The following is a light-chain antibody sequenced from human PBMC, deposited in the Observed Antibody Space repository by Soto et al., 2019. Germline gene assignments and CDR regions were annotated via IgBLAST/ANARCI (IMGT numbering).Light chain of an antibody. Sequence: QSVLTQPASVSGSPGQSITISCTGTSSEVGGYNYVSWYQQHPGKAPKLMIYDVSNRPSGVSNRFSGSKSGNTAFLTISWFQAEDEADYYCSSYTSSSTPYVFGTGTKVTVL. CDR1: SSEVGGYNY. V-gene: IGLV2-14*01. CDR3: SSYTSSSTPYV. CDR2: DVS. J-gene: IGLJ1*01.